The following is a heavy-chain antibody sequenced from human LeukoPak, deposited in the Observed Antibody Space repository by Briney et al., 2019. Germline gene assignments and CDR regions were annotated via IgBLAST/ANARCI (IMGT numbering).Heavy chain of an antibody. CDR3: ARGTELATMGSWFDP. CDR1: GFTFSSYS. J-gene: IGHJ5*02. CDR2: ISSSSSYI. Sequence: GGSLRLSCAASGFTFSSYSMNWVRQAPGKGLEWVSSISSSSSYIYYADSVKGRFTISRDNAKNSLYLQMNSLRAEDTAVYSCARGTELATMGSWFDPWGQGTLVTVSS. V-gene: IGHV3-21*01. D-gene: IGHD5-24*01.